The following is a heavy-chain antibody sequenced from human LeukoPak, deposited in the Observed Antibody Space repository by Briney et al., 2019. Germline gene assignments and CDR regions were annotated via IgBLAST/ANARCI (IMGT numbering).Heavy chain of an antibody. CDR1: GFTFRSYA. J-gene: IGHJ6*03. D-gene: IGHD5-12*01. Sequence: AGGSLRLSCAVSGFTFRSYAMNWVRQAPGKGLEWVAAITADGGSAHYTTSVKGRFIFSRDTPKNTLSLQMNNLRAEDTAVYFCARVWLRDYMDVWGEGTTISVSS. CDR2: ITADGGSA. V-gene: IGHV3-23*01. CDR3: ARVWLRDYMDV.